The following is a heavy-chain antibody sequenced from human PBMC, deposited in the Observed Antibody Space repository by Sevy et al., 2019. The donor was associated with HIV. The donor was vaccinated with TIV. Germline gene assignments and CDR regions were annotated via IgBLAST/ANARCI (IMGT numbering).Heavy chain of an antibody. V-gene: IGHV4-38-2*01. CDR2: IHYRGTT. J-gene: IGHJ4*02. CDR1: GYSISNGYH. D-gene: IGHD3-10*01. CDR3: ASHECNMEGD. Sequence: SETLSLTCAVSGYSISNGYHWSWFRQSPGKRLQWIGGIHYRGTTNYNPSVRSRVTISADTSKNHFSLTLSSVTAADAAVYDCASHECNMEGDWGQGTLVTVSS.